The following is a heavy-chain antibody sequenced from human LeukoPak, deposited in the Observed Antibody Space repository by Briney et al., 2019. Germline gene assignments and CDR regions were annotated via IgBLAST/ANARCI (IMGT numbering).Heavy chain of an antibody. J-gene: IGHJ4*02. CDR3: ATDLLRIKDIAAAGTFDY. Sequence: VASVTVSCKVSGYTLTELSMHWVRQAPGKGLEWMGGFDSEDGETIYAQKFQGRVTMTEDTSTDTAYMELSSLRSEDTAVYYCATDLLRIKDIAAAGTFDYWGQGTLVTVSS. D-gene: IGHD6-13*01. CDR2: FDSEDGET. V-gene: IGHV1-24*01. CDR1: GYTLTELS.